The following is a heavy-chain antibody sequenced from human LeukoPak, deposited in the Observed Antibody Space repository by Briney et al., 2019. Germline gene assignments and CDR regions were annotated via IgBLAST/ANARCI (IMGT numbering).Heavy chain of an antibody. J-gene: IGHJ4*02. Sequence: ASVKVSCKASGYTFIDYDIHWVRQAPGQGLEWMGRINPNIPNTDDTGYAQGFQGRVTMTRDTSISTAFMELSRLTSDDTAVYYCARDLPSTSIWELDYWSQGTLVTVSS. CDR3: ARDLPSTSIWELDY. D-gene: IGHD1-26*01. CDR1: GYTFIDYD. V-gene: IGHV1-2*06. CDR2: INPNIPNTDDT.